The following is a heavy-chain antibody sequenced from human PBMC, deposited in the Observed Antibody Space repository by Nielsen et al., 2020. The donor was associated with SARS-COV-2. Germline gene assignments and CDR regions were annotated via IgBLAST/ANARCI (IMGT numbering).Heavy chain of an antibody. V-gene: IGHV3-30*18. CDR3: AKAESLWFGELSFYYYGMDV. D-gene: IGHD3-10*01. CDR2: ISYDGSET. J-gene: IGHJ6*04. Sequence: WIRQPPGKGLEWVTLISYDGSETYYGDIVKGRFTISRDNSKNTLYLQMNSLRAEDTAVYYCAKAESLWFGELSFYYYGMDVWGKGTTVTVSS.